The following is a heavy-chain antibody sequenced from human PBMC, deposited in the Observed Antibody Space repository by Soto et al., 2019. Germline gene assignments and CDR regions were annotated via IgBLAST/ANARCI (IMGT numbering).Heavy chain of an antibody. CDR1: GGSFSGYY. CDR2: INHSGST. CDR3: ARGPYCSSTSCYSLAWFDP. D-gene: IGHD2-2*01. Sequence: SETLSLTCAVYGGSFSGYYWSWIRQPPGKGLEWIGEINHSGSTNYNPSLKSRVTISVDTSKNQFSLKLSSVTAADTAVYYCARGPYCSSTSCYSLAWFDPWGQGTLVTVSS. V-gene: IGHV4-34*01. J-gene: IGHJ5*02.